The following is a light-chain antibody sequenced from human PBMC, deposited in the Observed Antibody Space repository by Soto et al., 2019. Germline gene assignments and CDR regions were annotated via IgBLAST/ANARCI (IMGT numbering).Light chain of an antibody. CDR3: QQYGRSPYT. CDR2: GAS. Sequence: EIVLTQSPGTLSLSPGERATLSCRASQSVSSSYLAWYQQKPGQAPRLLIYGASSSATGIPDRFSGSGSGTQFTLTIRRLEPEYFAVYYCQQYGRSPYTFGQGTKLEIK. CDR1: QSVSSSY. V-gene: IGKV3-20*01. J-gene: IGKJ2*01.